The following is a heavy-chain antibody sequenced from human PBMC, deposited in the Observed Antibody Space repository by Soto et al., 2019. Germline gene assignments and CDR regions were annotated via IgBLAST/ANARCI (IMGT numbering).Heavy chain of an antibody. V-gene: IGHV1-3*01. J-gene: IGHJ5*02. D-gene: IGHD3-10*01. CDR3: ARDGRFGELLFFPDTYNWFDP. CDR1: GYTFTSYA. CDR2: INAYNGNT. Sequence: ASVKVSCKASGYTFTSYAMHWVRQAPGQRLEWMGWINAYNGNTKYSQKLQGRVTMTTDTSTSTAYMELRSLRSDDTAVYYCARDGRFGELLFFPDTYNWFDPWGQGTLVTVSS.